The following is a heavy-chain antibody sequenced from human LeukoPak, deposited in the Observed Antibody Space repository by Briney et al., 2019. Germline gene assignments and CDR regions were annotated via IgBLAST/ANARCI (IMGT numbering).Heavy chain of an antibody. Sequence: SETLSLTCTVSGGSISSYYWSWIRQPPGKGLEWIGYIYYSGSTNYNPSLKSRVTISVDTSKNQFSLKLSSVTAADTAVYYCARLEEMATIFGYWGQGTLVTVSS. CDR2: IYYSGST. CDR1: GGSISSYY. D-gene: IGHD5-24*01. CDR3: ARLEEMATIFGY. V-gene: IGHV4-59*01. J-gene: IGHJ4*02.